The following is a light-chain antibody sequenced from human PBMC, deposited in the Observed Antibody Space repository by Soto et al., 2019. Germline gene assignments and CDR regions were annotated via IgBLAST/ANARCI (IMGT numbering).Light chain of an antibody. CDR2: TVN. CDR3: CSHAGTYNVL. V-gene: IGLV2-11*01. J-gene: IGLJ2*01. Sequence: QSALTQPRSVSGSPGQSVTISCTGTSSDVGAYNYVSWYQQHPGKAPELIIYTVNKRPSGVPDRFSGSKSGNTASLTISGLQAEDEAHYYCCSHAGTYNVLFGGGTKLTVL. CDR1: SSDVGAYNY.